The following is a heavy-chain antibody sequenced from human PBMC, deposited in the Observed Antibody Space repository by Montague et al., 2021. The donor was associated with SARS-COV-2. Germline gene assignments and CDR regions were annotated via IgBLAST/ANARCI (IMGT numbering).Heavy chain of an antibody. V-gene: IGHV4-34*01. Sequence: SETLSLTRAVYGGSFSGYYWSWIRQPPGKGLEWIGEINHSGSTNYNPSLKSRVAISVDTSKNQFSLKLSSVTAADTAVYYCARGPHSLRYRYNWFDPWGQGTLVTVSS. CDR2: INHSGST. J-gene: IGHJ5*02. CDR3: ARGPHSLRYRYNWFDP. CDR1: GGSFSGYY. D-gene: IGHD3-16*02.